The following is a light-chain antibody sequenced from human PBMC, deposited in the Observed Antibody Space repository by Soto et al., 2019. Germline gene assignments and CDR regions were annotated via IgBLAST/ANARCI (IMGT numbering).Light chain of an antibody. CDR2: EVN. J-gene: IGLJ1*01. CDR3: CSYVDSSTSYV. V-gene: IGLV2-23*02. Sequence: SSLTKPASVSGSPGQSITISCTGTRSDVGSYNLVSWFQQHPGKAPKLLIYEVNRRPSGISNRFSGSKSGSTASLTVSGLQAEDEADYYCCSYVDSSTSYVFGSGTKVTVL. CDR1: RSDVGSYNL.